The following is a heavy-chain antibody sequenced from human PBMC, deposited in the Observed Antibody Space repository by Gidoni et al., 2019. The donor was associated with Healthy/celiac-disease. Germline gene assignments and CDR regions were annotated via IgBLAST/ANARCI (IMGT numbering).Heavy chain of an antibody. J-gene: IGHJ4*02. CDR1: GFPLRSYA. CDR3: ARDGPVGYSSSWLMYYFDY. D-gene: IGHD6-13*01. Sequence: QVQLVESGGGVVQPGRSLRLSCAASGFPLRSYAMHWVRQAPGKGLEWVAVISYDGSNKYYADSVKGRFTISRDNSKNTLYLQMNSLRAEDTAVYYCARDGPVGYSSSWLMYYFDYWGQGTLVTVSS. CDR2: ISYDGSNK. V-gene: IGHV3-30*01.